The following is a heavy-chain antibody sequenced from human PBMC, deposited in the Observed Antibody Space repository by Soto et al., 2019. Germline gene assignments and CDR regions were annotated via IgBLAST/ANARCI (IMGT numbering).Heavy chain of an antibody. Sequence: QVQLQESGPGLVKPSQTLSLTCTVSSASISSADYYWSWIRQHPGKGLEWIAYIYYSGSTSYNPSLKSRFIIPMDTSRDQFSLTLPSVTAADTAVYYCARARSRCGAACFDYWGQGTLVTVSS. J-gene: IGHJ4*02. D-gene: IGHD2-21*02. V-gene: IGHV4-31*03. CDR2: IYYSGST. CDR1: SASISSADYY. CDR3: ARARSRCGAACFDY.